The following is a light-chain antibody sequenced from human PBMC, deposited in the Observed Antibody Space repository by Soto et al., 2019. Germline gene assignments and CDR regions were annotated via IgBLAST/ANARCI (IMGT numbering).Light chain of an antibody. Sequence: DIQMTQSPSTLSASVGDRVTISCRASQSVSAWLAWYQQKPGKAPKLLISDASSLKSGVPSRFSGSGYGTEFTLTISSLQPEDFATYYYQQRNNWPPITFGQGTRLEIK. V-gene: IGKV1-5*01. J-gene: IGKJ5*01. CDR3: QQRNNWPPIT. CDR1: QSVSAW. CDR2: DAS.